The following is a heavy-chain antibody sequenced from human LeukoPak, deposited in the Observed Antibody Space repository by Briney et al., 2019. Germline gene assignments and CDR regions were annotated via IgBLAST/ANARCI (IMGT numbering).Heavy chain of an antibody. V-gene: IGHV3-30*02. CDR1: GFTFSSYG. CDR2: IRHDGSNK. J-gene: IGHJ4*02. D-gene: IGHD3-9*01. CDR3: TRLGRNVGLRYFDWLPTGSYYFDY. Sequence: GGSLRLSCAAPGFTFSSYGIHWVRQAPGKGLEWVAFIRHDGSNKYYADSVKGRFTISRDNSKSTLYLQMNSLRAEDTAVYYCTRLGRNVGLRYFDWLPTGSYYFDYWGQGTLVTVSS.